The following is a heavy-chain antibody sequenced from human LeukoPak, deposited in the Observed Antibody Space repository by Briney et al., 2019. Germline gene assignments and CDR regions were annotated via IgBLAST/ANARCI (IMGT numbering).Heavy chain of an antibody. Sequence: GGSGRLYCAASKFSLSSFQMSCVRHAPGKGLECVASIKGDGSEKYYEDSVKGRFIISRDNAKNSLYLQMNNLRAEDTAVYYCAKITRYTIDIWGQGTMVTVSS. D-gene: IGHD5-12*01. CDR3: AKITRYTIDI. CDR2: IKGDGSEK. J-gene: IGHJ3*02. V-gene: IGHV3-7*02. CDR1: KFSLSSFQ.